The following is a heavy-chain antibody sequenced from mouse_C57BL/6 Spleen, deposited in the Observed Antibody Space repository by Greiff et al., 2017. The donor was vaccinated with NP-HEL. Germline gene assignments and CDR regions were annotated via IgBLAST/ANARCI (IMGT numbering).Heavy chain of an antibody. CDR3: ARHEDYGSSYYYAMDY. D-gene: IGHD1-1*01. J-gene: IGHJ4*01. CDR1: GYTFTEYT. CDR2: FYPGSGSI. V-gene: IGHV1-62-2*01. Sequence: VQLQQSGAELVKPGASVKLSCKASGYTFTEYTIHWVKQRSGQGLEWIGWFYPGSGSIKYNEKFKDKATFTADQSSRTVYMELSRLTCEDSAVYFGARHEDYGSSYYYAMDYWGQGTSVTVSS.